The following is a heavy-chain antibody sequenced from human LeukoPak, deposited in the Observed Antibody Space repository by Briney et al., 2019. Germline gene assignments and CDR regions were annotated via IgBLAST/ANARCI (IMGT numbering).Heavy chain of an antibody. J-gene: IGHJ5*02. CDR2: IYYSGST. CDR3: ARDRDIVVVPADKQIFFDP. Sequence: PSETLSLTCTVSGGSISSSSYYWGWIRQPPGKGLEWIGSIYYSGSTYYNPSLKSRVTISVDTSKNQCSLKLSSVTAADTAVYYCARDRDIVVVPADKQIFFDPWGQGTLVTVSS. CDR1: GGSISSSSYY. D-gene: IGHD2-2*01. V-gene: IGHV4-39*07.